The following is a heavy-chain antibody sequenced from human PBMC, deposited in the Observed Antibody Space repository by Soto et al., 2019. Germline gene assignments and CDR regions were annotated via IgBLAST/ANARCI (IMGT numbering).Heavy chain of an antibody. CDR3: TRGPRAYSSGTGAH. D-gene: IGHD2-15*01. CDR1: GFTFSMYW. CDR2: ISDDGTTT. Sequence: GESLKISCVVSGFTFSMYWMHWVRQVPGQSPLWVSRISDDGTTTNYADSVRGRFTISRDNSKNTLYLQMNNLKPDDTAIYYCTRGPRAYSSGTGAHWAQLNPVTVSS. J-gene: IGHJ4*02. V-gene: IGHV3-74*01.